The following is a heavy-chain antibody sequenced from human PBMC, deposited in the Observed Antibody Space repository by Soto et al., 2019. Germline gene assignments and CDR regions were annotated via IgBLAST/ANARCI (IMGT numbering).Heavy chain of an antibody. Sequence: QVQLVESGGGVVQPGRSLRLSCAASGFTFSSYGMHWVRQAPGKGLEWVAVISYDGSNKYYADSVKGRFTISRDNSKNTLYLQMNSLRAEDTAVYYCAKVVVAALVLWGQGTLVTVSS. CDR1: GFTFSSYG. CDR2: ISYDGSNK. J-gene: IGHJ4*02. CDR3: AKVVVAALVL. V-gene: IGHV3-30*18. D-gene: IGHD2-15*01.